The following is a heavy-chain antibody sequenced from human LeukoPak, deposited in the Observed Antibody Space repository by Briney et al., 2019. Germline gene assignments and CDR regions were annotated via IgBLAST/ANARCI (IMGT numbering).Heavy chain of an antibody. D-gene: IGHD3-22*01. V-gene: IGHV3-66*01. J-gene: IGHJ4*02. CDR3: ARDQNSAYHLGY. CDR2: IYRDGSI. Sequence: GGSLRLSCAASGFAVSGNYMSWVRQAPGKGLEWVSLIYRDGSIYYADSVKGRSTISRDNSINTLYLQMNSLRAEDTAVYYCARDQNSAYHLGYWGQGTLVTVAS. CDR1: GFAVSGNY.